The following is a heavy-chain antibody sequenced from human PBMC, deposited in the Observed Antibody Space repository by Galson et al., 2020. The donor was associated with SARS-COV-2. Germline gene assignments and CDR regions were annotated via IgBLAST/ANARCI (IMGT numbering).Heavy chain of an antibody. CDR3: ARDCDGTCWFDY. J-gene: IGHJ4*02. V-gene: IGHV3-7*01. Sequence: GESLKISCAASGFTFSSYWMSWVRQAPGKGLEWVANIKQDGSEKYYVDSVKGRFTISRDNAKNSLYLQMNDLRSEDTAVYYCARDCDGTCWFDYWGQGTLVTVSS. D-gene: IGHD2-15*01. CDR1: GFTFSSYW. CDR2: IKQDGSEK.